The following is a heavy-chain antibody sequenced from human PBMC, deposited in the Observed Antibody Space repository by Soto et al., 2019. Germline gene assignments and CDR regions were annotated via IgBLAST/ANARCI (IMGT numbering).Heavy chain of an antibody. D-gene: IGHD1-26*01. CDR3: ATQEVGGSYVYTFDP. Sequence: QLQLQESGPGLVKPSETLSLTCTVSGGSISSSSYYWGWIRQPPGKGLEWIGSIYYSGSTYYNPSLKSRVPISVDTSKNHFSLKLSSVTAAATAVYYCATQEVGGSYVYTFDPWGQGTLVTVSS. J-gene: IGHJ5*02. CDR2: IYYSGST. CDR1: GGSISSSSYY. V-gene: IGHV4-39*02.